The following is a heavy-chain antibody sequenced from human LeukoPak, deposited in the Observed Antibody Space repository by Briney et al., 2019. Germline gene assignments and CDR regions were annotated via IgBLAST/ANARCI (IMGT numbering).Heavy chain of an antibody. CDR2: INHSGST. J-gene: IGHJ4*02. D-gene: IGHD2-21*02. Sequence: PSEPLSLTCAVYGGSFSTYYWSWIRQPPGKGLEWIGEINHSGSTNYNPSLKSRVTISVDTSKNQFSLKLSSVTAADTAVYYCARGGFYCGGDCYVDYWGQGTLVTVSS. CDR1: GGSFSTYY. CDR3: ARGGFYCGGDCYVDY. V-gene: IGHV4-34*01.